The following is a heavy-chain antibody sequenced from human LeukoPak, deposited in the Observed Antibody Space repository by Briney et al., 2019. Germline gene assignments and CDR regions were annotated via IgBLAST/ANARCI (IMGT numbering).Heavy chain of an antibody. CDR3: AKEFGVRYYDSSGYTDDY. Sequence: QTGGSLRLSCAASGFTFSSYAMSWVRQAPGKGLEWVSSISGGGGSTYYADSVKGRFPISRDNSKNTLYLQMNSLRAEDTAVYYCAKEFGVRYYDSSGYTDDYWGQGTLVTVSS. D-gene: IGHD3-22*01. V-gene: IGHV3-23*01. CDR2: ISGGGGST. J-gene: IGHJ4*02. CDR1: GFTFSSYA.